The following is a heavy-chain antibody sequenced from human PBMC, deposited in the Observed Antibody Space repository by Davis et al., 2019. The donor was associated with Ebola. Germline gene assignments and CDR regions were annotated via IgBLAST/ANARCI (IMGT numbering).Heavy chain of an antibody. J-gene: IGHJ4*02. V-gene: IGHV3-21*01. Sequence: GGSLRLSCAASGFAVTNNYMSWVRQAPGKGLEWVSSTSSSSDYIYYADSVKGRFTISRDNSKNTLYLEMNSLRAEDTAVYYCARGGGERVDPIDYWGQGTLVTVSS. D-gene: IGHD1-1*01. CDR3: ARGGGERVDPIDY. CDR2: TSSSSDYI. CDR1: GFAVTNNY.